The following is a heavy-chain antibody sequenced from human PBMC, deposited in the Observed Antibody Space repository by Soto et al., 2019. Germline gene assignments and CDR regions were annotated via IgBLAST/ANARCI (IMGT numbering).Heavy chain of an antibody. CDR3: AKDTLLGSRPAAMSAFDI. Sequence: EVQLVESGGGLVQPGRSLRLSCAASGFTFDDYAMHWVRQAPGKGLEWVSGISWDSGSKGYAASVRGRFTISRDNAKNSLYLQMNSLRAEDTALYYCAKDTLLGSRPAAMSAFDIWGQGTMVTVSS. CDR2: ISWDSGSK. CDR1: GFTFDDYA. J-gene: IGHJ3*02. V-gene: IGHV3-9*01. D-gene: IGHD2-2*01.